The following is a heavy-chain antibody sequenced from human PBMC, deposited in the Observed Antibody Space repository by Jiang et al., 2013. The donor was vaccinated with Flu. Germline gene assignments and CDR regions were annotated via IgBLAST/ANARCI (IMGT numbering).Heavy chain of an antibody. CDR3: AKGKQWLVH. CDR1: GFTFSNYG. V-gene: IGHV3-30*18. D-gene: IGHD6-19*01. J-gene: IGHJ4*02. CDR2: ISYDGSNK. Sequence: QLLESGGGVVQPGRSLRLSCAASGFTFSNYGMHWVRQAPGKGLEWVAVISYDGSNKYYADSVKGRFTISRDNSKNTLYLQMNSLRAEDTAVYYCAKGKQWLVHWGQGTLVTVSS.